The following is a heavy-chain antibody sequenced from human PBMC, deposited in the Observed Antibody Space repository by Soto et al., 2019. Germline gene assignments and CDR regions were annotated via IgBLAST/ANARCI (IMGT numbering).Heavy chain of an antibody. CDR1: GFTVSSNY. J-gene: IGHJ1*01. CDR2: IYSGGST. V-gene: IGHV3-53*01. CDR3: AGAYSGSYWYFQH. Sequence: GGSLRLCCAASGFTVSSNYMSWVRQAPGKGLEWVSVIYSGGSTYYADSVKGRFTISRDNSKNTLYLQMNSLRAEDTAVYYCAGAYSGSYWYFQHWGQGTLVTVSS. D-gene: IGHD1-26*01.